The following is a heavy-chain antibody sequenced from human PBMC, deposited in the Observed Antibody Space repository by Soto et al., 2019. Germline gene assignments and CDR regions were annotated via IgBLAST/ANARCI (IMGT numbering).Heavy chain of an antibody. J-gene: IGHJ5*02. D-gene: IGHD3-16*02. CDR3: ARGYTITFGGVIVPWFDP. Sequence: GGSLRLSCAASGFTFSSYDMHWVRQAPGKGLEWVSAIGTAGDTYYPGSVKGRFTISRENAKNSLYLEMNSLRAGDTVVYYCARGYTITFGGVIVPWFDPWGQGTLVTVSS. V-gene: IGHV3-13*01. CDR1: GFTFSSYD. CDR2: IGTAGDT.